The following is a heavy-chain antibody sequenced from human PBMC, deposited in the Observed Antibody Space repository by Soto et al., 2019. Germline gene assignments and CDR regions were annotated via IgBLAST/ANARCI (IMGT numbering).Heavy chain of an antibody. D-gene: IGHD5-18*01. CDR2: MNPDSGNT. CDR3: ARGKGHTALANWFDP. J-gene: IGHJ5*02. V-gene: IGHV1-8*01. CDR1: GYTFTSYD. Sequence: QVQLVQSGAEVKKPGASVKVSCKASGYTFTSYDINWVRQATGQGLEWVGWMNPDSGNTVYAQKFQGTVTMTRNTSISTTYRELSSLRSEDTAVYYCARGKGHTALANWFDPWGEGALVTVSS.